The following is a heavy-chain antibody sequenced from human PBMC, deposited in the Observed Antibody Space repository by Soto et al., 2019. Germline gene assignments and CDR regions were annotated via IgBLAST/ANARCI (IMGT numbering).Heavy chain of an antibody. Sequence: HVQLVQSGAEVKKPGASVKVSCKASGYTFTSYGISWVRQAPGQGLEWMGWISTYNGNTNYAQRPQGIVTMTTDTSTSTAYMEVRSLRSDDTAVYYCARDPPRRYSYGQGLDYWGQRTLVTVSS. J-gene: IGHJ4*02. CDR1: GYTFTSYG. CDR2: ISTYNGNT. CDR3: ARDPPRRYSYGQGLDY. V-gene: IGHV1-18*04. D-gene: IGHD5-18*01.